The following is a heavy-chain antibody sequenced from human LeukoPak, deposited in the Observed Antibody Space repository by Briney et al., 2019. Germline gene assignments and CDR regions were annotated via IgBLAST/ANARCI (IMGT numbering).Heavy chain of an antibody. J-gene: IGHJ4*02. CDR2: IYHSGST. CDR1: GGSISSGGYS. V-gene: IGHV4-30-2*01. Sequence: SETLSLTCAVSGGSISSGGYSWSWIRQPPGKGLEWIGYIYHSGSTYYNPSLKSRVTISVDRSKNQFSLKLSSVTAADTAVYYCARELTIFTTFNYFDYWGQGTLVTVSS. D-gene: IGHD3-3*01. CDR3: ARELTIFTTFNYFDY.